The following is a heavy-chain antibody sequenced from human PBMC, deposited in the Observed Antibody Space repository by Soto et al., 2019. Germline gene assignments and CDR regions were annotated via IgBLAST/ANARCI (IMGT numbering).Heavy chain of an antibody. Sequence: QVQLVQSGAEVKKPGSSVKVSCKAAGGTFSSYAISWVRQAPGQWLEWLGGIIPIFGTANYAQTFQVRVTITADESTSTAYMELSSLRSEDTAVYYCAKGVRQGWELLDSFDYWGQGTLVTVSS. D-gene: IGHD1-26*01. V-gene: IGHV1-69*01. CDR2: IIPIFGTA. CDR3: AKGVRQGWELLDSFDY. J-gene: IGHJ4*02. CDR1: GGTFSSYA.